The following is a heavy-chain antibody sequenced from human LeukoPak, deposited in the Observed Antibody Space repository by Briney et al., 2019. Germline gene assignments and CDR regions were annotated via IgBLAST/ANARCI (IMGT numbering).Heavy chain of an antibody. D-gene: IGHD6-19*01. CDR1: GFTFSSYG. V-gene: IGHV3-30*03. J-gene: IGHJ4*02. Sequence: GRSLRLSCAASGFTFSSYGMHWVRQAPGKGLEWVAVMSYDGNNKYYADSVKGRFTISRDNSKNTLNLQMNSLRAEDTAVYYCARGGSGWYRDYWGQGTLVTVSS. CDR2: MSYDGNNK. CDR3: ARGGSGWYRDY.